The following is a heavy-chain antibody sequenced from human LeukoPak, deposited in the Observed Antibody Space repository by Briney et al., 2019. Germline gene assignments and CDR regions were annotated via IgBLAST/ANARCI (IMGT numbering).Heavy chain of an antibody. J-gene: IGHJ4*02. CDR1: GFTFSSYG. V-gene: IGHV3-30*03. D-gene: IGHD6-19*01. CDR2: ISYDGSNK. Sequence: GGALRLSCAASGFTFSSYGMHWVRQAPGKGLEWVAVISYDGSNKYYADSVKGRFTISRDNSKNTLYLQMNSLRAEDTAVYYCARDRHSSGWPLFRYWGQGTLVTVSS. CDR3: ARDRHSSGWPLFRY.